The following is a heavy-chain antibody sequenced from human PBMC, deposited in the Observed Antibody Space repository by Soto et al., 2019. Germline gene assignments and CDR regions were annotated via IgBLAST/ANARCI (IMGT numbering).Heavy chain of an antibody. J-gene: IGHJ4*02. CDR2: ISVYNGNT. CDR1: DYTFTSYG. D-gene: IGHD6-13*01. Sequence: ASVKVSCKASDYTFTSYGIIWVRQAPGQGLEWIGWISVYNGNTNYAEKFRGRVTMTTDISTTTAYMEMRSLRSDDTAVYYCARSGSSWNLREFDYWGEGTLVTVSS. V-gene: IGHV1-18*01. CDR3: ARSGSSWNLREFDY.